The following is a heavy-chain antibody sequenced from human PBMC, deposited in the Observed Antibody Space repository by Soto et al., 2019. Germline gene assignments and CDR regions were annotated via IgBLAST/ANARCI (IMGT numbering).Heavy chain of an antibody. CDR1: GFTFSGYA. CDR3: ATRRGAGGHFDY. V-gene: IGHV3-23*01. D-gene: IGHD2-15*01. J-gene: IGHJ4*02. CDR2: VSIGGST. Sequence: LRLSCAASGFTFSGYAMGWVRQGPGKGLEWVAVVSIGGSTHYADSVRDRFTISRDNSKNTLSLQMNSLTAEDTAVYFCATRRGAGGHFDYWGQGALVTVSS.